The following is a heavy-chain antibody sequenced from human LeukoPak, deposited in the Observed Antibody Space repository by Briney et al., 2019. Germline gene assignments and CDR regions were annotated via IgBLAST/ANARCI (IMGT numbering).Heavy chain of an antibody. J-gene: IGHJ4*02. V-gene: IGHV3-74*01. CDR3: ARALGRGRYFDY. CDR2: INSDGSST. Sequence: PGWSLRLSCAASGFTFSSYWMHWVRQAPGKGLVWVSRINSDGSSTSYADSVKGRFTISRDNAKNTLYLQMNSLRAEDTAVYYCARALGRGRYFDYWGQGTLVTVSS. CDR1: GFTFSSYW. D-gene: IGHD1-1*01.